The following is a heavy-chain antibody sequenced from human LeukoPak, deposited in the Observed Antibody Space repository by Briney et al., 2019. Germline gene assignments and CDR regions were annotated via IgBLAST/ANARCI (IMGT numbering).Heavy chain of an antibody. Sequence: ASVKVSCKASGYTFTGYYMHWVRQAPGQGLGWMGRINPNSGGTNYAQKFQGRVTMTRDTSISTAYMELSRLRSDDTAVYYCARVIGSSRYVGETDAFDIWGQGTMVTVSS. CDR1: GYTFTGYY. D-gene: IGHD6-13*01. V-gene: IGHV1-2*06. CDR3: ARVIGSSRYVGETDAFDI. J-gene: IGHJ3*02. CDR2: INPNSGGT.